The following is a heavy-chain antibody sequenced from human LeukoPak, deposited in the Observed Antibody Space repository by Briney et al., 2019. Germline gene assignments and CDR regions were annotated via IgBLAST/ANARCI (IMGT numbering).Heavy chain of an antibody. V-gene: IGHV5-51*01. CDR2: IYPGDSDT. D-gene: IGHD3-22*01. CDR3: ARSPISYYYDSSGGHDAFDV. J-gene: IGHJ3*01. Sequence: GESLQISCKGSGYSFTSYWISWVRQMPGKGLEWMGIIYPGDSDTRYSPSFQGQVTISADKSINTAYLQWSSLKASDTAMYYCARSPISYYYDSSGGHDAFDVWGQGTLVTVSS. CDR1: GYSFTSYW.